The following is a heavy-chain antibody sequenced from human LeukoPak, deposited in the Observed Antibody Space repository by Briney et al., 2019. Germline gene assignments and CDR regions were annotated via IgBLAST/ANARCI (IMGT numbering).Heavy chain of an antibody. CDR3: ARGLGFYDSSGYYYVKAFDI. Sequence: GGSLRLSCAASGFTFSSYDMHWFRQATGKGLEWVSAIGTAGDTYYPGSVKGRFTISRENAKNSLYLQMNSLRAGDTAVYYCARGLGFYDSSGYYYVKAFDIWGQGTMVTVSS. D-gene: IGHD3-22*01. CDR1: GFTFSSYD. CDR2: IGTAGDT. V-gene: IGHV3-13*01. J-gene: IGHJ3*02.